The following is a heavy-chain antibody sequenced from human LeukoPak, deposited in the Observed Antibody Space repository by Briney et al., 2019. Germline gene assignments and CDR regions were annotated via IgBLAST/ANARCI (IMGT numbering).Heavy chain of an antibody. J-gene: IGHJ4*02. CDR3: ARGDSSSFDFDY. D-gene: IGHD6-6*01. CDR1: GGSISSGSYY. V-gene: IGHV4-61*02. CDR2: IYTSGST. Sequence: PSETLSLTCTVSGGSISSGSYYWSWIRQPAGKGLEWIGRIYTSGSTNYNPSLKSRVTISVDTSKNQFSLKLSSVTAADTAVYYCARGDSSSFDFDYWGQGTLVTVSS.